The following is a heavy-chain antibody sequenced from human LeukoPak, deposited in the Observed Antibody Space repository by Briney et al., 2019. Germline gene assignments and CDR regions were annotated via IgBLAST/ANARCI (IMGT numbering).Heavy chain of an antibody. CDR1: GGSISSSSYY. CDR2: IYYSGST. CDR3: ARELLNYDSSGYIDY. Sequence: SETLSLTCTVSGGSISSSSYYWGWIRQPPGKGLEWIGSIYYSGSTYYNPSLKSRVTISVDTSKNQFSLKLSSVTAADTAVYYCARELLNYDSSGYIDYWGQGTLVTVSS. D-gene: IGHD3-22*01. J-gene: IGHJ4*02. V-gene: IGHV4-39*07.